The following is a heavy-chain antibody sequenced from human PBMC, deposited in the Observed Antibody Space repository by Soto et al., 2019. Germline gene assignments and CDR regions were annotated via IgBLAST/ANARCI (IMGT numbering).Heavy chain of an antibody. CDR2: IYYSGST. J-gene: IGHJ3*02. CDR3: ARGITIFGVVIIPDAFDI. CDR1: GGSISSGGYY. D-gene: IGHD3-3*01. Sequence: SETLSLTCTVSGGSISSGGYYWSWIRQHPGKGLEWIGYIYYSGSTYYNPSLKSRVTISVDTSKNQFSLKLSSVTAADMAVYYCARGITIFGVVIIPDAFDIWGQGTMVTVSS. V-gene: IGHV4-31*03.